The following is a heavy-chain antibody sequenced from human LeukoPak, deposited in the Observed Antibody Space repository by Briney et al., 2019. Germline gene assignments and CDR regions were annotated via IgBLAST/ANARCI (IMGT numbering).Heavy chain of an antibody. J-gene: IGHJ6*03. CDR3: ARDQTYYYYMDV. V-gene: IGHV3-30*04. CDR2: ISYDGSNK. CDR1: GFTFSSYA. Sequence: GGSLRLSCAASGFTFSSYAMHWVRQAPGKGLEWVAVISYDGSNKYYAGSVKGRFTISRDNSKNTLYLQVNSLRAEDTAVYYCARDQTYYYYMDVWGKGTTVTISS.